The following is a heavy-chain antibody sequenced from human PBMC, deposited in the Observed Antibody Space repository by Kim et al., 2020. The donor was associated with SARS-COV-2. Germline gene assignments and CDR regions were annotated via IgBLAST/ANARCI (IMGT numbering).Heavy chain of an antibody. V-gene: IGHV3-30-3*01. CDR3: ARGNYYESVSLSDYYNGMDV. CDR1: GLSFDDSA. D-gene: IGHD3-10*01. Sequence: GGSLRLSCAASGLSFDDSAMNWVRQAPGKGLEWVAVISYDGRNKEYADSVKGRFSISRDNSESTLSLQMNSLRVEDTAVYYCARGNYYESVSLSDYYNGMDVWGQGTTFTVSS. CDR2: ISYDGRNK. J-gene: IGHJ6*02.